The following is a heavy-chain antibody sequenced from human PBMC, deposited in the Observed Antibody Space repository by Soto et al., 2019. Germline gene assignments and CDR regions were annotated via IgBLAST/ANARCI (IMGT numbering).Heavy chain of an antibody. J-gene: IGHJ5*02. CDR3: ARLRGARYCSSTSCPNWFDP. CDR1: GYSFTIYC. Sequence: GESVKISCKGSGYSFTIYCIGWVLQMPWKGLEWMGIIYPGDSDTRYSPSFQGQVTISADKSISTAYLQWSSLKASDTAMYYCARLRGARYCSSTSCPNWFDPWGQGTLVTVSS. CDR2: IYPGDSDT. D-gene: IGHD2-2*01. V-gene: IGHV5-51*01.